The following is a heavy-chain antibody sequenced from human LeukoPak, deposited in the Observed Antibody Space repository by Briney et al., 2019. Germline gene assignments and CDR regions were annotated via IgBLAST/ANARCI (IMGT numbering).Heavy chain of an antibody. CDR2: IIPILGIA. CDR3: ARATAMPPWYYYYGMDV. V-gene: IGHV1-69*04. J-gene: IGHJ6*02. Sequence: GASVKVSCKASEGTFSSYAIRWVRQTPGEGLEWMGRIIPILGIANYAQKFQGRVTITADKSTSTAYMELSSLRSEDTAVYYCARATAMPPWYYYYGMDVWGQGTTVTVSS. CDR1: EGTFSSYA. D-gene: IGHD5-18*01.